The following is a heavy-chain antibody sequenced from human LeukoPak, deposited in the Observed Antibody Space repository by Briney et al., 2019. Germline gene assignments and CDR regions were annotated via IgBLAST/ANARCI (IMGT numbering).Heavy chain of an antibody. V-gene: IGHV3-21*01. CDR2: ISSSSSYI. CDR1: GFTFSSYS. J-gene: IGHJ6*03. Sequence: TGGSLRLSCAASGFTFSSYSMNWVRQAPGKGLEWVSSISSSSSYIYYADSVKGRFTISRDNAKNSLYLQMNSLRAEDTAVYYCARVPIHYDSSGYGYYYYMDVWGKGTTVTISS. CDR3: ARVPIHYDSSGYGYYYYMDV. D-gene: IGHD3-22*01.